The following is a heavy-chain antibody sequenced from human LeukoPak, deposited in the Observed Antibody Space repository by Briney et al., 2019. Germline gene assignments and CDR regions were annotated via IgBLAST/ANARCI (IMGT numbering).Heavy chain of an antibody. J-gene: IGHJ4*02. D-gene: IGHD3-22*01. CDR1: GGTFSSYA. V-gene: IGHV1-69*04. Sequence: LVKVSCKASGGTFSSYAISWVRQAPGQGLEWMGRIIPIFGIANYAQKFQGRVTITADKSTSTAYMELSSLRSEDTAVYYCAREADSSGYYYPGYWGQGTLVTVSS. CDR3: AREADSSGYYYPGY. CDR2: IIPIFGIA.